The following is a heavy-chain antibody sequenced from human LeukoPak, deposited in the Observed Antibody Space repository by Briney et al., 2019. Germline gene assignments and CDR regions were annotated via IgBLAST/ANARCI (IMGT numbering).Heavy chain of an antibody. CDR2: INTNTGDP. CDR3: ARDHYYGSGSYWVY. D-gene: IGHD3-10*01. Sequence: ASVKVSCKASGYRFIKYAIKWVRQAPKQGHHRMGWINTNTGDPTYAQGFTGRFVFSLDTSFNTAYLQISSLKAEDTAVYYCARDHYYGSGSYWVYWGQGALVT. CDR1: GYRFIKYA. J-gene: IGHJ4*02. V-gene: IGHV7-4-1*02.